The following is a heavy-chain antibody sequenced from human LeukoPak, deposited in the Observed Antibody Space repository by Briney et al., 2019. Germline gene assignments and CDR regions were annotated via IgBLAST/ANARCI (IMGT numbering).Heavy chain of an antibody. V-gene: IGHV3-33*06. CDR3: AKDLVAVAGWLPYYYGMDV. D-gene: IGHD6-19*01. CDR1: GFTFSSYG. Sequence: RPGRSLRLSCAASGFTFSSYGMHWVRQAPGKGLEWVAVIWYDGSNKYYADSVKGRFTISRDNSKDTLYLQMNSLRAEDTAVYYCAKDLVAVAGWLPYYYGMDVWGQGTTVTVSS. CDR2: IWYDGSNK. J-gene: IGHJ6*02.